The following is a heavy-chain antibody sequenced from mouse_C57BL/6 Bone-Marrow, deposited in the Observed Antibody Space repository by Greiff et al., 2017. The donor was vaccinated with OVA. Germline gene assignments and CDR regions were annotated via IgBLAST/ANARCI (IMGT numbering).Heavy chain of an antibody. CDR2: IDPSDSYT. V-gene: IGHV1-59*01. D-gene: IGHD2-3*01. CDR3: APDGYYGNY. Sequence: QVQLQQPGAELVRPGTSVKLSCKASGYTFTSYWMHWVKQRPGQGLEWIGVIDPSDSYTNYNLKFKGKATLTVDTSSSTAYMQLSSLTSEDSAVYYCAPDGYYGNYWGQGTTLTVSS. CDR1: GYTFTSYW. J-gene: IGHJ2*01.